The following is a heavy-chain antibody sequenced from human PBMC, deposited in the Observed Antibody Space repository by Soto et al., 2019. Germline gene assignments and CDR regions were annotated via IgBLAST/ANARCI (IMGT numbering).Heavy chain of an antibody. V-gene: IGHV4-4*07. CDR1: GGAISSYY. CDR2: VFSSGST. Sequence: SETLSLTCSVPGGAISSYYWSWVRRPAGKGLEWIGRVFSSGSTNYNASLKSRVTMSIDTSKNEVSLTLRSVTAADTAVYYCARVAFSYFGMDVWGPGTTVTVS. CDR3: ARVAFSYFGMDV. J-gene: IGHJ6*02. D-gene: IGHD3-3*02.